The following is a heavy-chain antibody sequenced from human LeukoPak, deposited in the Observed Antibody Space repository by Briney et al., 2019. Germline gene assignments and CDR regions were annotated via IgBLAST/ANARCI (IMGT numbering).Heavy chain of an antibody. V-gene: IGHV1-46*01. J-gene: IGHJ6*02. CDR1: GYTFTSYY. CDR3: ASGPFYYGSGSSGTRRFNYYGMDV. Sequence: ASVKVSCKASGYTFTSYYMHWVRQAPGQGLEWMGIINPSGGSTSYAQKFQGRVTMSRDTSTSTVYMELSRLRSDDTAVYYCASGPFYYGSGSSGTRRFNYYGMDVWGQGTTVTVSS. CDR2: INPSGGST. D-gene: IGHD3-10*01.